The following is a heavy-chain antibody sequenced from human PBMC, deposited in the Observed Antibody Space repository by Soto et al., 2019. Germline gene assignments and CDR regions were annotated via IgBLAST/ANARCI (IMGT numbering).Heavy chain of an antibody. J-gene: IGHJ4*02. V-gene: IGHV3-7*01. Sequence: GGSLRLSCAASGFTLSSYWMSWVRQAPGKGLEWVANIKQDGSEKYYVDSVKGRFTISRDNAKNSLYLQMNSLRAEDTAVYYCARGTSATVTTDYFDYWGQGTLVTVSS. CDR1: GFTLSSYW. CDR2: IKQDGSEK. D-gene: IGHD4-17*01. CDR3: ARGTSATVTTDYFDY.